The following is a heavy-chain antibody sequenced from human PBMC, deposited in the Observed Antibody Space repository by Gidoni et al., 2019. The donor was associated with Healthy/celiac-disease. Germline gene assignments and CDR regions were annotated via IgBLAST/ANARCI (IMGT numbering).Heavy chain of an antibody. Sequence: EVQLVESGGGLVKPGGSLRLSCAASGFTFSSYSMNWVRQAPGKGLEWVSSISSSSSYIYYADSVKGRFTISRDNAKNSLYLQMNSLRAEDTAVYYCASPHWQQLSTMWSWGQGTLVTVSS. CDR3: ASPHWQQLSTMWS. CDR2: ISSSSSYI. J-gene: IGHJ4*02. CDR1: GFTFSSYS. D-gene: IGHD6-13*01. V-gene: IGHV3-21*01.